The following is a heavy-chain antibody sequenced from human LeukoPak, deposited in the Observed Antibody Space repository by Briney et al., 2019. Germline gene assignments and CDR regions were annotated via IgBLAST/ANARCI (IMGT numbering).Heavy chain of an antibody. D-gene: IGHD2-15*01. CDR1: GFTFSSYA. Sequence: GGSLRLSCAASGFTFSSYAMTWVRQAPGKGLEWVSDISSSGGSTYYADSVKGRFTISRDNSKNTLYVQMNSLRAEDTAIYYCAKLKDIDLGWGIDIWGQGTTVTVS. J-gene: IGHJ6*02. CDR2: ISSSGGST. CDR3: AKLKDIDLGWGIDI. V-gene: IGHV3-23*01.